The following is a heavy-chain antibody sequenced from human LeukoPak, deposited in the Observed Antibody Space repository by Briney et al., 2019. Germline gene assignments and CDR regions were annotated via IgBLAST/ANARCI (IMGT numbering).Heavy chain of an antibody. D-gene: IGHD5-18*01. CDR3: ARHLGIQLFGF. V-gene: IGHV5-10-1*01. CDR2: IDPSDSYT. CDR1: GYSFTSYW. Sequence: GESLKISCKASGYSFTSYWISWVRQLPGKGLEWMGRIDPSDSYTNYSPSFQGHVTISADKSINTAYLQWSSLKASDTAIYYCARHLGIQLFGFWGQGALVTVSS. J-gene: IGHJ4*02.